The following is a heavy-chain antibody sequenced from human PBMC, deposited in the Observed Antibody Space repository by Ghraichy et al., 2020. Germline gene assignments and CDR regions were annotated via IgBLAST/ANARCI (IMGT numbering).Heavy chain of an antibody. CDR2: IKHDGTER. J-gene: IGHJ1*01. CDR1: GFTFRNYW. Sequence: GGSLRLSCAASGFTFRNYWMSWVRQTPGKGLEWVANIKHDGTERYYVDSVRGRFTISRDNAKNSVFLQLNSLTAEDTGVYFCAKSRLFWSTTWDPAETWGQGTLVIVSS. V-gene: IGHV3-7*01. D-gene: IGHD2-2*01. CDR3: AKSRLFWSTTWDPAET.